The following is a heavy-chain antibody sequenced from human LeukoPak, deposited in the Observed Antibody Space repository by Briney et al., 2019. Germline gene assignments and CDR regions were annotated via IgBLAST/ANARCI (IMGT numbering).Heavy chain of an antibody. V-gene: IGHV3-48*03. D-gene: IGHD4-11*01. J-gene: IGHJ6*03. Sequence: PGGSLRLSCAASGFTFSSYEMSWVRQAPGKGLEWVSYISSSGSTIYYADSVKGRFTISRDNAKNSLYLQMNSLRAEDTAVYYCARVATTSRYYYYMDVWGKGTTVTISS. CDR1: GFTFSSYE. CDR3: ARVATTSRYYYYMDV. CDR2: ISSSGSTI.